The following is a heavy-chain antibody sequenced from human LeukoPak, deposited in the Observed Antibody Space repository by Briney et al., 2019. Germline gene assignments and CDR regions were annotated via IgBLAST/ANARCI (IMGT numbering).Heavy chain of an antibody. J-gene: IGHJ3*02. Sequence: PSETLSLTCTVSGGSISSSYWSWIRQPPGKGLEWIGYIYYSGSTNYNPSLKSRVTISVDTSKNQFSLKLSSVTAADTAVYYCARGFPRYSPGAFDIWGQGTMVTVSS. V-gene: IGHV4-59*01. CDR2: IYYSGST. CDR1: GGSISSSY. CDR3: ARGFPRYSPGAFDI. D-gene: IGHD5-18*01.